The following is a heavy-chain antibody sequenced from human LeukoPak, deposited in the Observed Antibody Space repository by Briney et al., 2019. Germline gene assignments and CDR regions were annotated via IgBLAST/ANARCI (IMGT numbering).Heavy chain of an antibody. J-gene: IGHJ4*02. V-gene: IGHV3-9*01. D-gene: IGHD3-10*01. CDR1: GFTFDDYA. Sequence: GRALRLYCAASGFTFDDYAMHWVRQAPGKGLEWVSGISWNSGRIGYADSVKGRFTISRDNAKNSLYLQMNSLRPEDTAFYYCTKAYGSGSYTSPFDYWGQGTLVTVSS. CDR2: ISWNSGRI. CDR3: TKAYGSGSYTSPFDY.